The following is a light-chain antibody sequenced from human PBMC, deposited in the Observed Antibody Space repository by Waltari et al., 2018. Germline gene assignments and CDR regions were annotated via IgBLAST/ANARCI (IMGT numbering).Light chain of an antibody. V-gene: IGKV1-5*03. CDR1: QSLNDW. CDR2: KAS. J-gene: IGKJ3*01. Sequence: DIHMTQSPSTLSASVGDRVTITCRASQSLNDWLAWYQQKPGEAPHLLIYKASTLQTGVPSRVSGTGSGTEYTLTISSFQPDDSATYYCLQHGSFPFTFGPGTHVDIK. CDR3: LQHGSFPFT.